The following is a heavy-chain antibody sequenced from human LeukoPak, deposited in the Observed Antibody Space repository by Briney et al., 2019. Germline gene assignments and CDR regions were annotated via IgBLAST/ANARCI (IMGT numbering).Heavy chain of an antibody. Sequence: GGSLRLSCAASGFTFSSYGMHWVRQAPDKGLDWVAFTSYDGTKNYYADSVKGRFTISRDNSKNTLFLQMNSLRPEDTAVYYCARLGEDSYGYQTDFDYWGQGTLVTVSS. V-gene: IGHV3-30*03. CDR2: TSYDGTKN. J-gene: IGHJ4*02. CDR3: ARLGEDSYGYQTDFDY. D-gene: IGHD5-18*01. CDR1: GFTFSSYG.